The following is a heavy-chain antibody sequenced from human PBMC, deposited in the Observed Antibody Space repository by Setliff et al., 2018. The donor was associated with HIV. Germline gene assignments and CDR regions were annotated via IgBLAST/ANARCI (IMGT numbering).Heavy chain of an antibody. D-gene: IGHD3-10*01. CDR3: ARGWGLWFGQLSILPLDP. Sequence: ASVKVSCKASGYSFTNYDINWVRQATGQGLEWMGWMNTNTGNTISADRFQGRLVMTTNTSTTTAFMELSSLRSDDTALYFCARGWGLWFGQLSILPLDPWGQGTLVTVSS. J-gene: IGHJ5*02. CDR2: MNTNTGNT. CDR1: GYSFTNYD. V-gene: IGHV1-8*02.